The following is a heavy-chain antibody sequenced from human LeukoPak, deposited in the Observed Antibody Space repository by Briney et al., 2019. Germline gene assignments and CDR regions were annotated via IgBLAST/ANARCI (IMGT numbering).Heavy chain of an antibody. J-gene: IGHJ4*02. D-gene: IGHD2-2*01. Sequence: ASVKVSCKASGGTFSSYAISWVRQAPGQGLEWMGGIIPIFGTANYAQKFQGRVTITADESTSTAYMELSSLRSEDTAVYYCASSSPTRIVVVPAALDYWGQGTLVTVSS. CDR3: ASSSPTRIVVVPAALDY. CDR2: IIPIFGTA. V-gene: IGHV1-69*13. CDR1: GGTFSSYA.